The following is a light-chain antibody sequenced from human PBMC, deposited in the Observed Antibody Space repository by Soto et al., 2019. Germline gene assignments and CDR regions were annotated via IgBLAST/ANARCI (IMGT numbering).Light chain of an antibody. V-gene: IGLV2-11*01. Sequence: QSVLTQPRSVSGSPGLSVTMSCTGTGSDVGAYNYVSWYQQHPGKAPKLMIFDVTKRPSGVPDRFSGSKSGNTASLTISGLQAEDEADYYCCSYATTHTFFVFGTGTKVTVL. CDR1: GSDVGAYNY. CDR3: CSYATTHTFFV. J-gene: IGLJ1*01. CDR2: DVT.